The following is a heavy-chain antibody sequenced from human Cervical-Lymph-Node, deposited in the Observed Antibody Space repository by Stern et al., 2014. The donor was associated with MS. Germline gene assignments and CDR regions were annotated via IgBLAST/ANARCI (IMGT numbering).Heavy chain of an antibody. V-gene: IGHV1-46*01. J-gene: IGHJ4*02. D-gene: IGHD3-16*02. Sequence: VQLVESGAEVRKPGASVNLACKASGYTFTTYYIHWVRQAPGQGLEWMGIMNPSDGRTTYAEKFRGRITLTRDTSTSTVYMELSSLRSEDTAIYYCSRLGELSDSDYWGQGALVTVSS. CDR2: MNPSDGRT. CDR3: SRLGELSDSDY. CDR1: GYTFTTYY.